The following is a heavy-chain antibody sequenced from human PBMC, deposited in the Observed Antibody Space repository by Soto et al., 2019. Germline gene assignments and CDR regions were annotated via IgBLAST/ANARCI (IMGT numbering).Heavy chain of an antibody. CDR1: GFTFSSYA. CDR2: ISGTGGNT. J-gene: IGHJ4*02. V-gene: IGHV3-23*01. Sequence: LRLSCAASGFTFSSYAMTWVRQAPGKGLEWVSTISGTGGNTYYADSVKGRFTISRDNSKNTVYLQMNSLRAEDTAVYYCVKAVYLLDFDYWGQGTLVTVSS. D-gene: IGHD1-20*01. CDR3: VKAVYLLDFDY.